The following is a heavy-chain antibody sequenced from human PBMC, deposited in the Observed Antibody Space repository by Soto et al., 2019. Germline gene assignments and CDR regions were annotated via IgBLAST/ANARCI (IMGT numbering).Heavy chain of an antibody. CDR2: INHSGST. CDR3: ARDYDGGYDY. Sequence: PSETLSLTCAVYGGSFRNYYWSWVRQPPGKGLEWIGEINHSGSTNYNPSLKSRVTISVDTSKNQFSLKLSSVTAADTAVYYCARDYDGGYDYWGQGTLGTVSS. V-gene: IGHV4-34*01. D-gene: IGHD3-16*01. CDR1: GGSFRNYY. J-gene: IGHJ4*02.